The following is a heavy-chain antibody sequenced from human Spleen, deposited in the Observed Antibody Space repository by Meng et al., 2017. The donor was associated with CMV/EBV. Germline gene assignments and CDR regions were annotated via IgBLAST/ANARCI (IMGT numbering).Heavy chain of an antibody. CDR3: TTGEDYYDSSGYYYDY. CDR2: IKSKTDGRTK. D-gene: IGHD3-22*01. Sequence: TFSKAWMSGVRQAQGKGMEWVGRIKSKTDGRTKEYTAPVKGRWTISRDDSKNTLYLQMNSLKTEDTAVYYCTTGEDYYDSSGYYYDYWGQGTLVTVSS. V-gene: IGHV3-15*01. CDR1: TFSKAW. J-gene: IGHJ4*02.